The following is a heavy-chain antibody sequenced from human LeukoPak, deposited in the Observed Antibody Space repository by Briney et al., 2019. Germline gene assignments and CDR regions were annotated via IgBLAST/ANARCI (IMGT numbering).Heavy chain of an antibody. D-gene: IGHD2-21*01. J-gene: IGHJ3*01. CDR3: ARAFVIINTFDL. V-gene: IGHV1-69*06. CDR1: GGTFSRYG. CDR2: IIPIFGTA. Sequence: SVKVSCKASGGTFSRYGISWVRQAPGQGLEWMGGIIPIFGTADYAQKFQGRVTITADKPTSTAYMELSSLRSEDTAVYYCARAFVIINTFDLWGQGTMVTVSS.